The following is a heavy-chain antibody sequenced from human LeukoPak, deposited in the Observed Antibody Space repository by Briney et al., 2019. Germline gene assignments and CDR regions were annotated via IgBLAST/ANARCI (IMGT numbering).Heavy chain of an antibody. CDR1: GFIFSNYN. V-gene: IGHV3-21*01. Sequence: GGSLRLSCAASGFIFSNYNMNWVRQAPGKGLEWVSFISSSGSYIYFADSVNGRFTITRDNAKNSLFLQMNSLRAGDTGLYFCARATTAKRGSEGYWGRGTLVTVSS. CDR2: ISSSGSYI. J-gene: IGHJ4*02. D-gene: IGHD4-11*01. CDR3: ARATTAKRGSEGY.